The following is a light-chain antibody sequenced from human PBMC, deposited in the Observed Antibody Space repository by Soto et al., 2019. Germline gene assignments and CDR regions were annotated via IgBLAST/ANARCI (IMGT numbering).Light chain of an antibody. CDR2: GAS. CDR1: QSVSSN. CDR3: QQYNNWPRT. Sequence: EIVMTRSPATLSVSPGERATLSCRTSQSVSSNLAWYQQKPGQAPRLLIYGASTRATVIPARFSGSGSGTEFTLTISSLQSEDFAVYYCQQYNNWPRTFGQGTKV. J-gene: IGKJ1*01. V-gene: IGKV3-15*01.